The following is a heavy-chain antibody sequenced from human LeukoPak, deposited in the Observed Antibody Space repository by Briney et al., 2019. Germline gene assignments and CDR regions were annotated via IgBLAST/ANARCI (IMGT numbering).Heavy chain of an antibody. CDR3: ASDTTQYYYDSSGYSSYFDD. D-gene: IGHD3-22*01. V-gene: IGHV3-30-3*01. CDR1: VYTFSIYA. Sequence: PGGCLRLSCAASVYTFSIYAIHGVREAPGKGLEWGAVISYEGSNKYYADAVKGRYTISRDNSKNTLYLQMNSLRAEDTAVYYCASDTTQYYYDSSGYSSYFDDWGQGTLVTVSS. CDR2: ISYEGSNK. J-gene: IGHJ4*02.